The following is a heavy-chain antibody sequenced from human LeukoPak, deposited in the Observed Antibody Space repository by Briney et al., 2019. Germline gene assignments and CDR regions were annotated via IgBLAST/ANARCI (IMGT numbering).Heavy chain of an antibody. V-gene: IGHV3-48*03. CDR3: ARDFYDTVYDAFDI. Sequence: QSGGSLRFSCAASGFTFSRYEMNWVRQAPGKGLEWVSYINSRGRTMYYADSVKGRFTISGDNAKNSLYLQMNSLRAEDTAVYYCARDFYDTVYDAFDIWGQGTMVTVSS. CDR2: INSRGRTM. J-gene: IGHJ3*02. CDR1: GFTFSRYE. D-gene: IGHD5/OR15-5a*01.